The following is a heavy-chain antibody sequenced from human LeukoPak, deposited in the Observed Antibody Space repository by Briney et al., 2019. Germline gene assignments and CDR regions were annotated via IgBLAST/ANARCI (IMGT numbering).Heavy chain of an antibody. Sequence: GGSLRLSCAAAGFTFSSYGMTWVRQAPGQGLEWVSSISRSGDSTYYADAVKGRFTISRDNSKNTLSLQMNSLRAEDTAVYFCAGPSSGYFDTWGQGTPVTVSS. CDR2: ISRSGDST. CDR1: GFTFSSYG. CDR3: AGPSSGYFDT. D-gene: IGHD3-22*01. V-gene: IGHV3-23*01. J-gene: IGHJ4*02.